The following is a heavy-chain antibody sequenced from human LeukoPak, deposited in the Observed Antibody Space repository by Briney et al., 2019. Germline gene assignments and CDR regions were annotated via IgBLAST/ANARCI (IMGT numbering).Heavy chain of an antibody. D-gene: IGHD2-15*01. V-gene: IGHV1-8*01. CDR3: ARGVGYCIGVSCDYNRFDP. CDR1: GYTYTSYD. J-gene: IGHJ5*02. CDR2: MNPNSGNT. Sequence: ASVKVSCKASGYTYTSYDINWVRQATGQGLEWMGWMNPNSGNTGYAQKFQGRVTMTRNTSISTAYMELSSLRSEDTSVYYCARGVGYCIGVSCDYNRFDPWGQGTLVTVSS.